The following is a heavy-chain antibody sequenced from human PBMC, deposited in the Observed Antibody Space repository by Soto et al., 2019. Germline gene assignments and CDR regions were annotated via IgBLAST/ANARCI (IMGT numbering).Heavy chain of an antibody. CDR1: GGTFSSYA. CDR2: IIPIFGTA. D-gene: IGHD2-21*02. J-gene: IGHJ4*02. Sequence: QVQLVQSGAEVKKPGSSVKVSCKASGGTFSSYANSWVRQAPGQGLEWMGGIIPIFGTANYAQKFQGRVTITADESTSTAYMELSSLRSEDTAVYYCATSIVVVTAMGYYFDYWGQGTLVTVSS. V-gene: IGHV1-69*01. CDR3: ATSIVVVTAMGYYFDY.